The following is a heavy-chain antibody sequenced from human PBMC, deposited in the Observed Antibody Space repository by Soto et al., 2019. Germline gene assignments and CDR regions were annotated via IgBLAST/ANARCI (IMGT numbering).Heavy chain of an antibody. CDR3: ARLTSSRVLNIDF. J-gene: IGHJ4*02. D-gene: IGHD2-2*01. CDR1: GGSISSYY. CDR2: IYYSGST. V-gene: IGHV4-59*08. Sequence: SETLSLTCNVSGGSISSYYWSWIRQPPGKELEWIGFIYYSGSTDYNPSLKSRASVSIDTSKNQFSLNLTSVTAADTAVYYCARLTSSRVLNIDFLGQGPLVTVPP.